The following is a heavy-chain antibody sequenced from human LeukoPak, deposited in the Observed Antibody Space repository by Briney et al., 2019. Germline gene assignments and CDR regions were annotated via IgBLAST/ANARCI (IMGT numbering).Heavy chain of an antibody. CDR2: IRAYNGDT. CDR1: GYTFTNYG. Sequence: WASVKVSCKASGYTFTNYGISWVRQASGQGLEWMGWIRAYNGDTKYAQTLQGRVTMTTDTSTTTAYMELRSLRSDDTAVYYCARGAAGGYSPSVEFDYWGQGTLVTVSS. V-gene: IGHV1-18*01. J-gene: IGHJ4*02. D-gene: IGHD5-12*01. CDR3: ARGAAGGYSPSVEFDY.